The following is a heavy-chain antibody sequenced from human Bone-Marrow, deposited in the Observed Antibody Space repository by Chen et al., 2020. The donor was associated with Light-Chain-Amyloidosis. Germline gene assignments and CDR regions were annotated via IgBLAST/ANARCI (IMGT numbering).Heavy chain of an antibody. D-gene: IGHD3-3*01. CDR3: ASYDPRTYYYYYMDV. V-gene: IGHV3-21*01. CDR2: ISSSSSYI. J-gene: IGHJ6*03. CDR1: GFTFSSCS. Sequence: EVQLVESGGGLVKPGGSLRLSCAASGFTFSSCSMNWVRQAPGKGLEWVSSISSSSSYIYYADSVKGRFTISRDNAKNSLYLQMNSLRAEDTAVYYCASYDPRTYYYYYMDVWGKGTTVTVSS.